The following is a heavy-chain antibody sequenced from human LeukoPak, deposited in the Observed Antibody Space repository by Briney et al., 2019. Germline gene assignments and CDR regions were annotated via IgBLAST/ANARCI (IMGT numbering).Heavy chain of an antibody. CDR2: ISYDGSNK. V-gene: IGHV3-30*03. J-gene: IGHJ6*02. D-gene: IGHD2-2*01. Sequence: GGSLRLSCAASGFIFSSYGSHGMHWVRQAPGKGLEWVAVISYDGSNKYYADSVKGRFTISRDNSKNTLYLQMNSLRAEDTAVYYCARVELGYQLLSYMDVWGQGTTVTVSS. CDR3: ARVELGYQLLSYMDV. CDR1: GFIFSSYG.